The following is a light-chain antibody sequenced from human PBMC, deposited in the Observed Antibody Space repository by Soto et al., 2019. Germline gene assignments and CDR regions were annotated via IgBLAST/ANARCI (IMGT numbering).Light chain of an antibody. CDR1: QDISND. CDR2: AAS. V-gene: IGKV1-6*01. Sequence: AIQMTQSPSSLSASVGDRVTITCRASQDISNDLGWYQQKPVKAPNFLIYAASSLQSVVPSRFRGRGSGTDFTLTIHSLKPEDFATYYCLQDYNYPWTFGQGTRVEVK. J-gene: IGKJ1*01. CDR3: LQDYNYPWT.